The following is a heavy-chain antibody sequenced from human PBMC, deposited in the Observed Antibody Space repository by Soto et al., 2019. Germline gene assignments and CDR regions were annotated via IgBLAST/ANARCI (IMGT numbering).Heavy chain of an antibody. CDR3: ARTTFYDIFTAYYSLFDY. CDR1: GWSIRSGSFY. J-gene: IGHJ4*02. CDR2: ISDSGSS. D-gene: IGHD3-9*01. Sequence: VQLQESGPGLVKPSPTLTLTCTVSGWSIRSGSFYLSWIRQHPREGPEGIGNISDSGSSYYNPSLESRVTISVDTSKNQFSLKLSAVTAADTAVYFCARTTFYDIFTAYYSLFDYWGQGTLVTVSS. V-gene: IGHV4-31*03.